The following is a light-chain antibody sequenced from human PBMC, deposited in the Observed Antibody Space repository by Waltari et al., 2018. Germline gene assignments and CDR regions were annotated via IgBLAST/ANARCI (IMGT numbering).Light chain of an antibody. CDR1: SSDVDVFNF. Sequence: QSALTQPASMSGSPGQSITISCTGTSSDVDVFNFVSWYQQSPGKAPKLKIYDVAKRPSGVSHRFSGSRSGNTASLTISGLQAEDEADYYCSSYTSVNTRFGGGTKLTVL. J-gene: IGLJ2*01. CDR3: SSYTSVNTR. V-gene: IGLV2-14*03. CDR2: DVA.